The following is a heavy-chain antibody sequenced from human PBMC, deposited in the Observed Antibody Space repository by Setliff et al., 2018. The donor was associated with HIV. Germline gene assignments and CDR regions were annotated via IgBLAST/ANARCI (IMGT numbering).Heavy chain of an antibody. J-gene: IGHJ5*02. V-gene: IGHV3-73*01. CDR1: GFTFSGSA. CDR3: AVSPDGDCATTECANWFDP. CDR2: IKTKPNSYAT. D-gene: IGHD4-17*01. Sequence: GGSLRLSCSASGFTFSGSALHWVRQASGRGLEWVGRIKTKPNSYATAHAESVKGRFTISRDDSQNTAYLQMNSLRTEDTAVYFCAVSPDGDCATTECANWFDPWGQGTQVTVSS.